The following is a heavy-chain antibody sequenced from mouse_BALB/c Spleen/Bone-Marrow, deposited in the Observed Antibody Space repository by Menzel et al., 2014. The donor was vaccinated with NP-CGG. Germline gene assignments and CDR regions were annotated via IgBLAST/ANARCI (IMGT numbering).Heavy chain of an antibody. J-gene: IGHJ2*01. V-gene: IGHV3-2*02. D-gene: IGHD1-1*01. CDR2: ISYSGST. CDR1: GYSITSDYA. CDR3: AREGDYYGSSFDY. Sequence: ESGPGLVKPSQSLSLTCTVTGYSITSDYAWNWIRQFPGNKLEWMGYISYSGSTSYNPSLKSRISIIRYTSKNQFFLQLNSVTTEDTATYYCAREGDYYGSSFDYWGQGTTLTVSS.